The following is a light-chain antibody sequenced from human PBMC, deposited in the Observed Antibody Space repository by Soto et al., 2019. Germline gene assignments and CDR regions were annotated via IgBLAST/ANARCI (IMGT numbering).Light chain of an antibody. CDR1: SFNIGFNY. V-gene: IGLV1-47*02. CDR2: SND. J-gene: IGLJ1*01. CDR3: AAWDDRLCGAV. Sequence: QSVLTQPPSASGTPGQTVTISCSGSSFNIGFNYVYWYQQLPGMAPKLLIHSNDERPSGVPDRFSGSKSGTSASLAISGFRSEDEAEYYCAAWDDRLCGAVFGTGTMVTVL.